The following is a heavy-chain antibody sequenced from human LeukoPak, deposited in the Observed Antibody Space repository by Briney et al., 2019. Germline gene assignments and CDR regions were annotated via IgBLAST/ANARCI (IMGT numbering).Heavy chain of an antibody. V-gene: IGHV4-59*12. CDR2: IDYSGNT. Sequence: SETLSLTCTVSGVSISTYYWTWIRQPPGKGLEWIGNIDYSGNTKYNPSLKSRVTISVDTSKNHFSLRLSSVTAADTAVYYCARWYYDSSGYRYFDYWGQGTLVIVSS. CDR1: GVSISTYY. D-gene: IGHD3-22*01. CDR3: ARWYYDSSGYRYFDY. J-gene: IGHJ4*02.